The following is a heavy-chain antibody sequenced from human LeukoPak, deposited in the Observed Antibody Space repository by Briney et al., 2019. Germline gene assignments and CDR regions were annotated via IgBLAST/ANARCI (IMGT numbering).Heavy chain of an antibody. CDR1: GFPFSDFA. Sequence: PGGPLSLSCAASGFPFSDFAMSWVRQAPGRGLEWVSTISGGGDNTYFADSVKGRFTISGDNSKNTLFLQMVSLRAEDTAVYYCAKFERPLLGNYYMDVWGKGTTVTVSS. V-gene: IGHV3-23*01. CDR2: ISGGGDNT. CDR3: AKFERPLLGNYYMDV. J-gene: IGHJ6*03.